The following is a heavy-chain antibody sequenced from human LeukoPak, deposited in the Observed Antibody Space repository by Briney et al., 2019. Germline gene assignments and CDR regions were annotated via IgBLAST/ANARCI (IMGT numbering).Heavy chain of an antibody. CDR3: ARVGGGSSQFDY. CDR2: IYHSGST. D-gene: IGHD6-6*01. V-gene: IGHV4-30-2*01. Sequence: SETLSLTCTVSGGSISSGGYYWSWIRQPPGKGLEWIGYIYHSGSTYYNPSLKSRVTISVDRSKNQFSLKLSSVTAADTAVYYCARVGGGSSQFDYWGQGTLVTVSS. CDR1: GGSISSGGYY. J-gene: IGHJ4*02.